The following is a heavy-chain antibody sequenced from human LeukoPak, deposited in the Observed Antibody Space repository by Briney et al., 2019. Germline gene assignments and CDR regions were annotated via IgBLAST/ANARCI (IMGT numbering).Heavy chain of an antibody. CDR1: GFTFSSYV. Sequence: GGSLRLSCAASGFTFSSYVMHWVRQAPGKGLEWVAIISYDGSNEYYADSVKGRFTISRDNSKNTLYLQMNSLRAADTAVYYCARVQTGVGATVDYWGQGTLVTVSS. CDR3: ARVQTGVGATVDY. D-gene: IGHD1-26*01. J-gene: IGHJ4*02. V-gene: IGHV3-30*04. CDR2: ISYDGSNE.